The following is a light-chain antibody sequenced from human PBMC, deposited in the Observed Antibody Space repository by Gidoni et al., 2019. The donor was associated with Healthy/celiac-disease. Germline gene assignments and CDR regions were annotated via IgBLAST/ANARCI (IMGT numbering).Light chain of an antibody. CDR1: QSISSW. J-gene: IGKJ1*01. Sequence: DIQMTQSPSTLSASVGDRVTITCRASQSISSWLAWYQQKPGKPPKLLIYDASSLESGVPSRFSGSGSGTEFTLTISSLQPDDFATYYCQQYNSYSWTFEQGTKVEIK. CDR2: DAS. CDR3: QQYNSYSWT. V-gene: IGKV1-5*01.